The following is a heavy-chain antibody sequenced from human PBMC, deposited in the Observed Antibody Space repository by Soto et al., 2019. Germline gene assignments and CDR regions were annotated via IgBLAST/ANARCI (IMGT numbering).Heavy chain of an antibody. CDR3: AKGGVEYQLLPFDY. V-gene: IGHV3-23*04. J-gene: IGHJ4*02. CDR1: GCPFSSYA. CDR2: LSGSGGIT. Sequence: EVRLVESVGGLVQPGGSLRLSCAASGCPFSSYAMSLVRQSPGTGLEWVSSLSGSGGITYFAGSVEGRFTISRDNSKNTMYLQMNIMRDEDTAVYYCAKGGVEYQLLPFDYWGQGTLVTVSS. D-gene: IGHD2-2*01.